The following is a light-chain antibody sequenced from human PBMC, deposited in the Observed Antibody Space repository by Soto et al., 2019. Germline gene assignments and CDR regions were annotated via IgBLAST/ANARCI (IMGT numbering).Light chain of an antibody. CDR1: QVISSW. J-gene: IGKJ4*01. CDR2: GAT. Sequence: IQMTQSPSSVSAAVEDRVTITCRASQVISSWLAWYQQRPGTAPKLLIYGATTLRSGVPSRFSGSESGTLFTLTITSLQPEDSATYYCQQASSFPLTFGGGTKVEIQ. V-gene: IGKV1-12*01. CDR3: QQASSFPLT.